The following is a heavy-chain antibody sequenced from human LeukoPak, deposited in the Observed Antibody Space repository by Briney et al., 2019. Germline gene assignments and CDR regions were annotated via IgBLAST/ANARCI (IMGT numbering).Heavy chain of an antibody. CDR1: GFTFSTYW. J-gene: IGHJ4*02. D-gene: IGHD3-10*01. CDR3: ARGHYQIEL. Sequence: PGGSLRLSCAASGFTFSTYWMSWVRQAPGKGLESVANIKQDGSEKYYVDSVKGRFTISRDNAKDSLYLQMNSLRAEDTAVYYCARGHYQIELWGQGTLVTVSS. CDR2: IKQDGSEK. V-gene: IGHV3-7*01.